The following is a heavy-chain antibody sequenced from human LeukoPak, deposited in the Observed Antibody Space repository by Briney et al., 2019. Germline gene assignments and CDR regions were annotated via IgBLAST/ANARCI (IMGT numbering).Heavy chain of an antibody. CDR3: AKDLSVDY. Sequence: PGGSLRLSCAASGFTFINYGIHWVRQAPGKGLEWVAFIRYDGTNKYYADSVKGRFTISRDNSKNTLYLQMNSLRAEDTAVYYCAKDLSVDYWGQGTLVTVPS. D-gene: IGHD2/OR15-2a*01. J-gene: IGHJ4*02. CDR1: GFTFINYG. CDR2: IRYDGTNK. V-gene: IGHV3-30*02.